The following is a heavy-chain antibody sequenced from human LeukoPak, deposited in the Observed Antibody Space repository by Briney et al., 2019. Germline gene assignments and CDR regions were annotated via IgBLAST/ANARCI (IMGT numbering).Heavy chain of an antibody. V-gene: IGHV3-21*01. J-gene: IGHJ4*02. CDR1: GFTFSGYS. D-gene: IGHD3-22*01. Sequence: PGGSLRLSCTASGFTFSGYSMNWIRQAPGKGLEWVSSFGTRSTSIYHAGSVKGRFAIFRDNAKNSLYLQMNSLRAEDTALYYCAREVSEGFDFWGQGTLVTVSS. CDR3: AREVSEGFDF. CDR2: FGTRSTSI.